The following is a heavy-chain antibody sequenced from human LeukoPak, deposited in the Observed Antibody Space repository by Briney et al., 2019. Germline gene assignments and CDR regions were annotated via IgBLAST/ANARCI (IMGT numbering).Heavy chain of an antibody. CDR3: ARRGIAAAGTHYYYYMDV. V-gene: IGHV5-51*01. CDR2: IYPGDSDT. CDR1: GYSFTSYW. J-gene: IGHJ6*03. Sequence: KRGESLKISCKGSGYSFTSYWIGWVRQMPGKGLEWMGIIYPGDSDTRYSPSFQGQVTISADKSISTAYLQWSSLKASDTAMYYCARRGIAAAGTHYYYYMDVWGKGTTVTVSS. D-gene: IGHD6-13*01.